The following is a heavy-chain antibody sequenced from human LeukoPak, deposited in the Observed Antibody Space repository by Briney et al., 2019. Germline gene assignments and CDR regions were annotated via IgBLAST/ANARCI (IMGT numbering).Heavy chain of an antibody. D-gene: IGHD3-22*01. J-gene: IGHJ5*02. CDR3: AKGKSGYYDSSVSWFDP. CDR1: GFTFSSYA. CDR2: ISGSGGST. Sequence: GGSLRLSCVASGFTFSSYAMSWVRQAPGKGLEWVSAISGSGGSTYYADSVKGRFTISRDNSKNTLYLQMNSLRAEDTAVYYCAKGKSGYYDSSVSWFDPWGQGTLVTVSS. V-gene: IGHV3-23*01.